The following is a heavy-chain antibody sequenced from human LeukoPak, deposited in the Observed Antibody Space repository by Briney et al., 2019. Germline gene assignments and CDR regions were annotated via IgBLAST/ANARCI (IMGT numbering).Heavy chain of an antibody. V-gene: IGHV4-39*07. D-gene: IGHD5-18*01. J-gene: IGHJ4*02. CDR1: GASISSDDYL. CDR2: FSYGERT. CDR3: ARIERNGYTYGYLGY. Sequence: SETPSLTCSVSGASISSDDYLWGWIRQAPGKGLEWIGSFSYGERTHYNPSLESRVTILVDTSKNQFSLKLYSVSAADTAVYYCARIERNGYTYGYLGYWGQGILVPASS.